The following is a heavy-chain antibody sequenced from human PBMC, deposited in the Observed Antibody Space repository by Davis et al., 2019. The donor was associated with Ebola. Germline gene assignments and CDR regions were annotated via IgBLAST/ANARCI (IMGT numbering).Heavy chain of an antibody. V-gene: IGHV3-23*01. J-gene: IGHJ4*02. Sequence: GESLKISCTASGFTFRDYTMTWVRQAPGKGLEWVSAISGSGGSTYYADSVKGRFTISRDNSKNTLYLQMNSLRAEDTAVYYCAKVPMYYDFWSGYWPYWGQGTLVTVSS. CDR1: GFTFRDYT. CDR3: AKVPMYYDFWSGYWPY. D-gene: IGHD3-3*01. CDR2: ISGSGGST.